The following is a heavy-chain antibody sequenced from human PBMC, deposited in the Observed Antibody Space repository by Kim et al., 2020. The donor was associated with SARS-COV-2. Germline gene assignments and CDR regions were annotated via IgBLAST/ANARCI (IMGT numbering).Heavy chain of an antibody. D-gene: IGHD3-22*01. V-gene: IGHV4-59*01. CDR2: IYYSGST. CDR1: GGSISSYY. Sequence: SETLSLTCTVSGGSISSYYWSWIRQPPGKGLEWIGYIYYSGSTNYNPSLKSRVTISVDTSKNQFSLKLSSVTAADTAVYYCAREGLYDSSGYYYVFQGGFDYWGQGTLVTVSS. J-gene: IGHJ4*02. CDR3: AREGLYDSSGYYYVFQGGFDY.